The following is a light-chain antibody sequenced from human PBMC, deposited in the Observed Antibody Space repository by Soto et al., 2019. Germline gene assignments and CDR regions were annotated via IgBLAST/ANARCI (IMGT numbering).Light chain of an antibody. CDR3: QQRSNWPPIT. V-gene: IGKV3-11*01. CDR2: DAS. Sequence: EIVLTQSPATLSLSPGERETLFCRASQSVSSYLAWYQQKPGQAPRLLIYDASNRATGIPARFSGSGAGTDLTLTISGLEPEVFAVYYCQQRSNWPPITFGQGTRLEI. CDR1: QSVSSY. J-gene: IGKJ5*01.